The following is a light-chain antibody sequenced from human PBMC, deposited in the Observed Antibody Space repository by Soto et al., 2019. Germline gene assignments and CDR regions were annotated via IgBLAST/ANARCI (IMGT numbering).Light chain of an antibody. V-gene: IGLV1-44*01. J-gene: IGLJ1*01. CDR2: DND. Sequence: QSALTQPPSASGTPGQRVTISASGSGSNIGSNPVSWYQQRPGTAPKLLIYDNDERPSGVPVRSSGSKSATSASLAISGLQSEDEGDYYCATWDDSRNGYVFGPGTKVTVL. CDR1: GSNIGSNP. CDR3: ATWDDSRNGYV.